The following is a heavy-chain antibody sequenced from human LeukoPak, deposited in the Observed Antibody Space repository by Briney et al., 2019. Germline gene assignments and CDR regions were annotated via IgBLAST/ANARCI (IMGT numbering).Heavy chain of an antibody. Sequence: GGSLRLSCTASGFTFGDYAMSWFRQAPGEGLEWVSLIRDKAYGGTTEYAASVKGRFTISRDDSKNIAYLQVNSLKTEDTAVYYCTRDCSSTNCFVDYWGQGTLVTVSS. CDR3: TRDCSSTNCFVDY. CDR1: GFTFGDYA. J-gene: IGHJ4*02. V-gene: IGHV3-49*03. CDR2: IRDKAYGGTT. D-gene: IGHD2-2*01.